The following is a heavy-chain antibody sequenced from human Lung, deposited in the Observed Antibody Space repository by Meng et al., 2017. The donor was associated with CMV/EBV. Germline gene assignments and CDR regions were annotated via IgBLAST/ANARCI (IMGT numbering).Heavy chain of an antibody. CDR2: ISYDGSNK. CDR1: GFTFSSYA. CDR3: ASRAGIATYYYYGMDV. V-gene: IGHV3-30-3*01. Sequence: GESLKISCAASGFTFSSYAMHWVRQAPGKGLEWVAVISYDGSNKYYADSVKGRFTISRDNSKNTLYLQMNSLRAEDTAVYYCASRAGIATYYYYGMDVWGQGTTVXVSS. D-gene: IGHD6-13*01. J-gene: IGHJ6*02.